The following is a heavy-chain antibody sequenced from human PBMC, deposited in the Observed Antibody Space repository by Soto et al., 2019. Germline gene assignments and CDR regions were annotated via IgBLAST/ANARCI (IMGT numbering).Heavy chain of an antibody. CDR2: INAGNGNI. J-gene: IGHJ4*02. D-gene: IGHD3-3*01. Sequence: QVQLVQSGAEVKKPGASVKVSCKASGYTFTTFAMHWVRQAPGQGLEWMGYINAGNGNIKYSQKFQDRVTITRDTSARTVYMELSSLTSEDTATYYCARLRVDIWSASFFDYWGQGTLVTVPS. CDR3: ARLRVDIWSASFFDY. CDR1: GYTFTTFA. V-gene: IGHV1-3*01.